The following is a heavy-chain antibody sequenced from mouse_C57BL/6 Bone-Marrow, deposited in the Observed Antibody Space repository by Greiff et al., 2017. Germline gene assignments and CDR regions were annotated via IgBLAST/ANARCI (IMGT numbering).Heavy chain of an antibody. CDR2: INPSNGGT. CDR3: ARRTLYYGSHDY. J-gene: IGHJ2*01. Sequence: QVHVKQPGTELVKPGASVKLSCKASGYTFTSYWMHWVKQRPGQGLEWIGNINPSNGGTNYNEKFKSKATLPVDKSSSTAYMQLSSLTSDDSAVYYGARRTLYYGSHDYWGQGTTLTVSS. V-gene: IGHV1-53*01. D-gene: IGHD1-1*01. CDR1: GYTFTSYW.